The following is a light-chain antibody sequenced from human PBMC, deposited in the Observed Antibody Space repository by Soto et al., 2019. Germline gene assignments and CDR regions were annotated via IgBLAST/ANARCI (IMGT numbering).Light chain of an antibody. CDR1: QSVSSY. J-gene: IGKJ2*01. CDR3: QQRSNWPT. Sequence: EIVLTQSPATLSLSPGERATLSCRASQSVSSYLAWYQQKPGQAPRLLIYDASNRATGIPVRFSGSGSGTDFTLTISSLEPEDFAVYYCQQRSNWPTFGQGTKLEI. V-gene: IGKV3-11*01. CDR2: DAS.